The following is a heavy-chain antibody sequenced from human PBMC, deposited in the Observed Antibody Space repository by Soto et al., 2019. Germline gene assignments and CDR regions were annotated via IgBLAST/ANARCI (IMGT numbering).Heavy chain of an antibody. CDR2: ISGSGGST. CDR3: AKGDYYGSLSSYDFDS. CDR1: GFTFSSYA. V-gene: IGHV3-23*01. J-gene: IGHJ4*02. D-gene: IGHD3-10*01. Sequence: EVQLLESGGGLVQPGGSLRLSCAASGFTFSSYAMSWVRQAPGKVLEWVSAISGSGGSTYYADSVKGRFTISRDNSKNTLYLQMHRLRAEDTAVYYCAKGDYYGSLSSYDFDSWGQGTLVTVSS.